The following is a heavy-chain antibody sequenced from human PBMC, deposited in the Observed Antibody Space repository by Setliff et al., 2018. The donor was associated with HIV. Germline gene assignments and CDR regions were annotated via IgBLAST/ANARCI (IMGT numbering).Heavy chain of an antibody. CDR2: IYYSGNT. CDR1: GGSISSYY. CDR3: ARGPSLTTVTTRGDYMDV. V-gene: IGHV4-59*12. Sequence: SETLSLTCTVSGGSISSYYWSWIRQPPGKGLEWIGYIYYSGNTNYNPSLKSRFTISRDDAKNTLYLQMNSLGGEDTAVYYCARGPSLTTVTTRGDYMDVWGKGTTVTVSS. J-gene: IGHJ6*03. D-gene: IGHD4-17*01.